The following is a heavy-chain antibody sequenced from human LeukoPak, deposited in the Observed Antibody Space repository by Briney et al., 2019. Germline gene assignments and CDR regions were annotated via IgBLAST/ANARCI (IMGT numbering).Heavy chain of an antibody. CDR2: SKSQTDGGTT. CDR1: GFTFTNAW. Sequence: MPGGSLRLSCAASGFTFTNAWMSWVRQAPGKGLEWVGRSKSQTDGGTTDYAAPVKGRFTISRDDSKNTVYLQMNSLKTEDTAIYYCTTLSYVGGYWGQGTLVTVSS. V-gene: IGHV3-15*01. CDR3: TTLSYVGGY. D-gene: IGHD3-10*02. J-gene: IGHJ4*02.